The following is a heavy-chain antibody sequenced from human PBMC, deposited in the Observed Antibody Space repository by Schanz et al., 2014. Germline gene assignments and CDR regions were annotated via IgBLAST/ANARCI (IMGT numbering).Heavy chain of an antibody. V-gene: IGHV3-48*01. D-gene: IGHD2-2*01. Sequence: VQLVDSGGGLVKPGGSLRLSCAASGFTFSTTWMNWVRQAPEKGLEWVSYISSSSGTIYYADSVKGRFTISRDNAKNLLYLQMNGLRAEDTAVYFCARDLSSLIQGDVWGKGTTVTVSS. CDR1: GFTFSTTW. J-gene: IGHJ6*04. CDR3: ARDLSSLIQGDV. CDR2: ISSSSGTI.